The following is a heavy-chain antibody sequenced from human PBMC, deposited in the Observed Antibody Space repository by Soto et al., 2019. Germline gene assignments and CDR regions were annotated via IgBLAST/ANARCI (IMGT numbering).Heavy chain of an antibody. CDR3: ARVIGGDYGDY. Sequence: EVQLLESGGGLVQPGGSLRLSCAASGFTFSNFVMGWVRRAPGKGLEWVSAIGGTSGSTYYADSVRGRFTISRDNSKDTLSLQMNSLGAEDTALYYCARVIGGDYGDYWGQGTLVTVSS. J-gene: IGHJ4*02. D-gene: IGHD4-17*01. CDR2: IGGTSGST. V-gene: IGHV3-23*01. CDR1: GFTFSNFV.